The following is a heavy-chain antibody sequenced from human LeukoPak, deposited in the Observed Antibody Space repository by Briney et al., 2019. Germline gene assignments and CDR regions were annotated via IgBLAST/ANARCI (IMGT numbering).Heavy chain of an antibody. CDR1: GFTFSSYG. CDR3: ARAGRYYYYYYGMDV. V-gene: IGHV3-7*01. CDR2: IKQDGSEK. J-gene: IGHJ6*02. Sequence: GGSLRLSCAASGFTFSSYGMSGVRQAPGKGREGGANIKQDGSEKYYVDSVKGRFTISRDNAKNSLYLQMNSLRAEDTAVYYCARAGRYYYYYYGMDVWGQGTTVTVSS.